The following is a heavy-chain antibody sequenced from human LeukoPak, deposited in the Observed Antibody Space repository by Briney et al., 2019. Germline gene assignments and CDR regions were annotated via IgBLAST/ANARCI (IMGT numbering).Heavy chain of an antibody. CDR1: GFTFSSYW. CDR2: INSGGSNT. D-gene: IGHD5-18*01. Sequence: GGSLRLSCAASGFTFSSYWMHWVRQAPGKGLVWVSRINSGGSNTNYADSVKGRFTISRDNAGNTLYLEVSSLRAEDTAVYYCTRGDRGYSYGYWGQGTLVTVSS. J-gene: IGHJ4*02. V-gene: IGHV3-74*01. CDR3: TRGDRGYSYGY.